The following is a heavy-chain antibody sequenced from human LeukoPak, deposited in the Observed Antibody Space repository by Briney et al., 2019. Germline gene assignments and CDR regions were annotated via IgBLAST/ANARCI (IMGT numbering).Heavy chain of an antibody. J-gene: IGHJ4*02. Sequence: GGSLRLSCAASGFTFSSYGVHWVRQAPGKGLEWVAVISYDGTNKYYADSVKGRFTLSRDNSKNTLYLQMNSLRAEDTAVYYCAKDVAGYGYPLYLDYWGQGTLVTVSS. CDR3: AKDVAGYGYPLYLDY. CDR1: GFTFSSYG. CDR2: ISYDGTNK. V-gene: IGHV3-30*18. D-gene: IGHD5-12*01.